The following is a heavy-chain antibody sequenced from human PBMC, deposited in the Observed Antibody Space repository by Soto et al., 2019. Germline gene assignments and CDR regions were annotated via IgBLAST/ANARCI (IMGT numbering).Heavy chain of an antibody. J-gene: IGHJ3*02. Sequence: SETLSLPCTVSGGSISSYYWSWIRQPPGKGLEWIGYIYYSGSTNYNPSLKSRVTISVDTSKNQFSLKLSSVTAADTAVYYCARGGDYYDSSGHDAFDIWGQGTMVTVSS. V-gene: IGHV4-59*01. D-gene: IGHD3-22*01. CDR3: ARGGDYYDSSGHDAFDI. CDR2: IYYSGST. CDR1: GGSISSYY.